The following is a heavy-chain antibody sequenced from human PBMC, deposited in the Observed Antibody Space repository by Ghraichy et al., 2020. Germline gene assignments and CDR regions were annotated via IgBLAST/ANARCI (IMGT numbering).Heavy chain of an antibody. CDR2: IYHSGST. CDR3: ARTLNCSGGSCYWAYFDY. CDR1: GGSISSSNW. V-gene: IGHV4-4*02. D-gene: IGHD2-15*01. J-gene: IGHJ4*02. Sequence: SETLSLTCAVSGGSISSSNWWSWVRQPPGKGLEWIGEIYHSGSTNYNPSLKSRVTISVDKSKNQFSLKLSSVTAADTAVYYCARTLNCSGGSCYWAYFDYWGQGTLVTVSS.